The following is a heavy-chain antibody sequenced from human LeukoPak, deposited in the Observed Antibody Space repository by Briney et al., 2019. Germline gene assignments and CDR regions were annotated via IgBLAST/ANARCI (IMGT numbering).Heavy chain of an antibody. V-gene: IGHV3-33*06. CDR2: IWYDGSNT. J-gene: IGHJ4*02. Sequence: GGSLRLSCAASGFTFSNYGMHWVRQAPGKGLEWVAVIWYDGSNTYYADSVKGRFTISRDSSKNTLYLQMNSLRAEDTAVYYCAKDGENWGQGTLVTVSS. D-gene: IGHD3-10*01. CDR1: GFTFSNYG. CDR3: AKDGEN.